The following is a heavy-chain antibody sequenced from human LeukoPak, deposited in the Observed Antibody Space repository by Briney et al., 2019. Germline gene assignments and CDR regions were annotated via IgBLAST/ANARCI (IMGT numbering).Heavy chain of an antibody. D-gene: IGHD1-14*01. CDR3: ARHYTQTTHLDN. CDR1: GGFIRNSNYY. CDR2: VYHIGST. Sequence: SETLSLTCTVSGGFIRNSNYYWAWIRQPPGKGLEWVASVYHIGSTYYSPSLTSRLITSVDTSKNQFSLNVTSVTAADTAVYSCARHYTQTTHLDNWGQGILVTVSS. V-gene: IGHV4-39*01. J-gene: IGHJ4*02.